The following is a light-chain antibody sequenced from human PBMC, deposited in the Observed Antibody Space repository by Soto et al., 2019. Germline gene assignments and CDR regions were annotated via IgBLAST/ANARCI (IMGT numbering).Light chain of an antibody. CDR1: QSVLYNSNNKHY. V-gene: IGKV4-1*01. J-gene: IGKJ4*01. CDR3: QQYYTTPLT. Sequence: DIVMTQSPDSLAVSLGERATINCKPSQSVLYNSNNKHYLAWYQHKPGQPPRLLIYWASTRESGVPDRFSGSGSGRDFTLTISSLQPEDVALYYCQQYYTTPLTFGGGTKVESK. CDR2: WAS.